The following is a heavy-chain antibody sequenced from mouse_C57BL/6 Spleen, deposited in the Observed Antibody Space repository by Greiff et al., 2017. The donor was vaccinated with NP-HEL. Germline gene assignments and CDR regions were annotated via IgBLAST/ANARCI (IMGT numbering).Heavy chain of an antibody. J-gene: IGHJ4*01. CDR3: ARGDYDAAMDY. D-gene: IGHD2-4*01. V-gene: IGHV1-82*01. CDR1: GYAFSSSW. CDR2: IYPGDGDT. Sequence: VQLQQSGPELVKPGASVKISCKASGYAFSSSWMNWVKQRPGKGLEWIGRIYPGDGDTNYNGKFKGKATLTADKSSSTAYMQLSSLTSEDSAVYVCARGDYDAAMDYWGQGTSVTVSS.